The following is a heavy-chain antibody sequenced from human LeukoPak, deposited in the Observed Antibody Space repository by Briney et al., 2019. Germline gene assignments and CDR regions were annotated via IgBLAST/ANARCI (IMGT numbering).Heavy chain of an antibody. V-gene: IGHV3-23*01. Sequence: PGGSLRLSCAASGFTVGSNHMSWVRQAPGKGLEWVSAISGSGGSTYYADSVKGRFTISRDNSKNTLYLQMNSLRAEDTAVYYCARRNEKYWSFDLWGRGTLVTVSS. CDR2: ISGSGGST. J-gene: IGHJ2*01. D-gene: IGHD1-1*01. CDR3: ARRNEKYWSFDL. CDR1: GFTVGSNH.